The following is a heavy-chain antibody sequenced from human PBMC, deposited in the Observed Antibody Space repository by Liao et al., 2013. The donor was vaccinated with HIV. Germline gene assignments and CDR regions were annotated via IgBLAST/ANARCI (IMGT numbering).Heavy chain of an antibody. CDR1: GDSIIYGGYS. CDR2: FYHSGAT. D-gene: IGHD6-13*01. CDR3: VREKVGAAGNFYYHYMDV. Sequence: QLQLQESGSGLVKPSQTLSLTCTVSGDSIIYGGYSWSWIRQPPGKGLEWIGYFYHSGATYYNPSLKSRVTILVDRSRNQFSLNVNSVTAADTAVYYCVREKVGAAGNFYYHYMDVWGERDHGHRLL. V-gene: IGHV4-30-2*01. J-gene: IGHJ6*03.